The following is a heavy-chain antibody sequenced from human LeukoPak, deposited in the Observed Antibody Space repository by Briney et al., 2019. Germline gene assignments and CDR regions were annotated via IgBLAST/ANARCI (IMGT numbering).Heavy chain of an antibody. V-gene: IGHV1-18*01. CDR1: GYTFTSYG. D-gene: IGHD1-7*01. Sequence: GASVKVSCKASGYTFTSYGISWVRQAPGQGLEWMGWINAYNGNTNYAQKLQGRVTMTTDTSTSTAYMELNSLRAEDTAVYYCAKDNRWNYGYYYYMDVWGKGTTVTVSS. CDR3: AKDNRWNYGYYYYMDV. J-gene: IGHJ6*03. CDR2: INAYNGNT.